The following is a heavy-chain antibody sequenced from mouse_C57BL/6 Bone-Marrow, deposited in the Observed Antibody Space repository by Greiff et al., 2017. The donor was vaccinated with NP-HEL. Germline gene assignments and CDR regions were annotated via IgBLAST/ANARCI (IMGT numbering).Heavy chain of an antibody. D-gene: IGHD1-1*01. V-gene: IGHV2-5*01. Sequence: VQLQQSGPGLVQPSQSLSITCTVSGFSLTSYGVHWVRQSPGQGLEWLGVIWRGGSTDYNAAFMSSLTISKDNSKSQVFYKMNSLQADDTAIYYGAKNYYGSSYEYLDDWGQGTTLTVSS. CDR3: AKNYYGSSYEYLDD. CDR2: IWRGGST. CDR1: GFSLTSYG. J-gene: IGHJ2*01.